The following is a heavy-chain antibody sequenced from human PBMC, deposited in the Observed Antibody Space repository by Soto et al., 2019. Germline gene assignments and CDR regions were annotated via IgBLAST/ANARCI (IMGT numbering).Heavy chain of an antibody. Sequence: PSGTLSLTCTASGGSISNGDYYWSWIRQPPGKGLEWIGYIYHSGSTYYNVSLESRVTISVDTSTSTVYMELNSLTSEDTAVYYCARDQSWHDLVWWFDPWGQGTLVTVSS. D-gene: IGHD1-1*01. CDR2: IYHSGST. CDR1: GGSISNGDYY. CDR3: ARDQSWHDLVWWFDP. J-gene: IGHJ5*02. V-gene: IGHV4-30-4*02.